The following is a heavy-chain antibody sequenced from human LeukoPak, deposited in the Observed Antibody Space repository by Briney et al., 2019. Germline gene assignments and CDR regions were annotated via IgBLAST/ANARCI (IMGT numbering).Heavy chain of an antibody. CDR1: GFTFGAYN. CDR3: AELGITMIGGV. D-gene: IGHD3-10*02. CDR2: ITTSSTYM. Sequence: GGSLRLSCAASGFTFGAYNMNWVRRTPGKGLEWVSSITTSSTYMFYADSVRGRFTISRDNAENSLYLQMNSLRAEDTAVYYCAELGITMIGGVWGKGTTVTISS. V-gene: IGHV3-21*01. J-gene: IGHJ6*04.